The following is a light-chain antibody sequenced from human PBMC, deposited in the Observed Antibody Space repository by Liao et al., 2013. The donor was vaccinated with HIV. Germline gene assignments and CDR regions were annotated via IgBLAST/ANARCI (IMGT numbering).Light chain of an antibody. CDR2: QDY. Sequence: SYELTQPPSVSVSPGQTATITCSGDELGTKFVCWYQQKPGQSPVLLIWQDYKRPSGIPERFSGSKSVNTASLIISGLEAGDEADYYCLVWDSTGDHPVWVFGGGTKLTVL. J-gene: IGLJ3*02. CDR3: LVWDSTGDHPVWV. CDR1: ELGTKF. V-gene: IGLV3-1*01.